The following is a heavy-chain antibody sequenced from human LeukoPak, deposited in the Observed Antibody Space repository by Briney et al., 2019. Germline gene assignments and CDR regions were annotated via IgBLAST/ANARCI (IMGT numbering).Heavy chain of an antibody. Sequence: SGPTLVNPTQTLTLTCTFSGFSLSTAGVRVSWIRQPPGKALEWLARIDWDDGKFYSPSLKTRLTISKDTSKNQVVLTMTNMDPVDTATYYCARILSDSGSYYFDYWGQGTLVTVSS. D-gene: IGHD3-10*01. CDR3: ARILSDSGSYYFDY. J-gene: IGHJ4*02. CDR1: GFSLSTAGVR. V-gene: IGHV2-70*04. CDR2: IDWDDGK.